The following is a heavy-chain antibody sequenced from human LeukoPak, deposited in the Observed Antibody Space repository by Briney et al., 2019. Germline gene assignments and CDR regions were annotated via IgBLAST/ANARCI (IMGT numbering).Heavy chain of an antibody. CDR3: AKAPPYSSSWYDAFDI. V-gene: IGHV3-9*03. Sequence: SGGSLRLSCAASGFTFDDYAMHWVRQAPGKGLEWVSGISWNSGSIGYADSVKGRFTISRDNAKNSLYLQMNSLRAEDMALYYCAKAPPYSSSWYDAFDIWGQGTMVTVSS. D-gene: IGHD6-13*01. CDR1: GFTFDDYA. CDR2: ISWNSGSI. J-gene: IGHJ3*02.